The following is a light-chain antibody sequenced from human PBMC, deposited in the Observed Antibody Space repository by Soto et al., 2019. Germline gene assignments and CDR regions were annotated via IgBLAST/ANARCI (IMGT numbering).Light chain of an antibody. CDR2: DVS. CDR1: SSDVGGYNY. V-gene: IGLV2-14*01. Sequence: QSALTQPASVSGSPGQSITISCTGTSSDVGGYNYVSWYQQHPGKAPKLMIYDVSNRPSGVSNRFSGSNSGNTASLTISGLQAEDEADYYCSSYTSSSTSVIFGGGTQLTVL. J-gene: IGLJ2*01. CDR3: SSYTSSSTSVI.